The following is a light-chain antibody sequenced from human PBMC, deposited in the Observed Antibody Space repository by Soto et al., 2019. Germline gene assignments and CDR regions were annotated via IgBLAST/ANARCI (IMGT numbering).Light chain of an antibody. J-gene: IGKJ3*01. Sequence: DIVMTQSPDSLAVSLGERATINCKSSQSVLYSSNNQNYLAWYQQKPGQPPKLLIYWASTRESGVPDRFSGSGSETDFNLTISSLQAEDVAVYCCQQYYSIPLTFGPGTKVDIK. CDR2: WAS. CDR1: QSVLYSSNNQNY. CDR3: QQYYSIPLT. V-gene: IGKV4-1*01.